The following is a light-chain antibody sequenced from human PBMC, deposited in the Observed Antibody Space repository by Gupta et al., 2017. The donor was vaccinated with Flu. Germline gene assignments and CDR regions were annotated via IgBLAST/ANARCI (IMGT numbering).Light chain of an antibody. CDR3: QSYGNSLRAWV. J-gene: IGLJ3*02. CDR2: FGT. CDR1: GVGYA. V-gene: IGLV1-40*01. Sequence: GVGYAVHWYQQLSETAPKVIIDFGTSGHSGARDRAADSLTGSKSGTSASLAIAGLQPDEEADYYCQSYGNSLRAWVFGGGTKLTVL.